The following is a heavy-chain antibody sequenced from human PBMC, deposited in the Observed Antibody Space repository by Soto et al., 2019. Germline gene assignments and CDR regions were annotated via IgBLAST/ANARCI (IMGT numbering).Heavy chain of an antibody. D-gene: IGHD3-9*01. CDR1: GYTLTELS. J-gene: IGHJ4*02. Sequence: QVQLVQSGAEVKKPGASVKVSCKVSGYTLTELSMHWVRQAPGKGLEWMGGFDPEDGETIYAQKFQGRVTRTEDTSTDTAYMELSSLRSEDTAVYYCATPGGLRYFDQSPVYDYWGQGTLVTVSS. CDR3: ATPGGLRYFDQSPVYDY. V-gene: IGHV1-24*01. CDR2: FDPEDGET.